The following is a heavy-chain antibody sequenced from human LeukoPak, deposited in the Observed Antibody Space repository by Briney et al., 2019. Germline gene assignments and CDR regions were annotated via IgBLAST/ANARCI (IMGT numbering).Heavy chain of an antibody. CDR3: ARLDLVGATNYYFDY. CDR2: IYYSGST. CDR1: TFSTYW. J-gene: IGHJ4*02. V-gene: IGHV4-39*01. Sequence: TFSTYWMSGVRQPPGKGLEWIGSIYYSGSTYYNPSLKSRVTISVDTSKNQFSLKLSSVTAADTAVYYCARLDLVGATNYYFDYWGQGTLVTVSS. D-gene: IGHD1-26*01.